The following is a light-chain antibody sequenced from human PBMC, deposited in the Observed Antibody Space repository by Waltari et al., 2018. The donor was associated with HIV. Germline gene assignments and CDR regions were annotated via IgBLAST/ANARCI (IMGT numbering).Light chain of an antibody. CDR1: SSDIGDYDY. J-gene: IGLJ2*01. Sequence: QSALTQPPSASGSPGQSVTISCTGTSSDIGDYDYVSWYQDQPGEAPKLLIYEVLNRPSGVPHRFSGSKSGNTASLTVSGLQAEDEADYYCSSYGGNSNVIFGGGTKLTVL. V-gene: IGLV2-8*01. CDR3: SSYGGNSNVI. CDR2: EVL.